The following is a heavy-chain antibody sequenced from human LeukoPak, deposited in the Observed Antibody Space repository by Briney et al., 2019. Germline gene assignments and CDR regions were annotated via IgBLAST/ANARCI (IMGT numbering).Heavy chain of an antibody. V-gene: IGHV3-23*01. D-gene: IGHD2/OR15-2a*01. CDR1: GISISSYA. Sequence: PWGSLRLSCAASGISISSYAMSWVRQAPGKGLEWVSAISGSGGSTYYADSVKGRFTISRDNSRNTLYLQMNSLRAEDTAVYYCAKRGGLTTSYYGMDVWGQGTTVTVSS. J-gene: IGHJ6*02. CDR2: ISGSGGST. CDR3: AKRGGLTTSYYGMDV.